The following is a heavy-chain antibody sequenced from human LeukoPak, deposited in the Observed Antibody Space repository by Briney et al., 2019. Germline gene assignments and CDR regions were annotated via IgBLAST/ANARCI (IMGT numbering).Heavy chain of an antibody. CDR3: ARRRDYFDY. CDR2: ISSSGGNI. V-gene: IGHV3-11*01. J-gene: IGHJ4*02. CDR1: GFTFSNAW. Sequence: PVGSLRLSCAASGFTFSNAWMSWVRQAPGKGLEWISYISSSGGNIYSADSVKGRFTMSRDNARGSLYLQMNSLRADDTAIYCARRRDYFDYWGQGTLVTVSS.